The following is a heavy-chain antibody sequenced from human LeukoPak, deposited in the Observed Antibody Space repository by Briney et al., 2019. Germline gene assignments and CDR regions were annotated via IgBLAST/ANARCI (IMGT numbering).Heavy chain of an antibody. Sequence: ASVKVSCKASGYTFTSYAMHWVRQAPGQRLEWMGWISAYNGNTNYAQKLQGRVTMTTDTSTSTAYMELRSLRSDDTAVYYCARDSNYYGSGSYYNVIDYWGQGTLVTVSS. CDR1: GYTFTSYA. D-gene: IGHD3-10*01. CDR2: ISAYNGNT. CDR3: ARDSNYYGSGSYYNVIDY. J-gene: IGHJ4*02. V-gene: IGHV1-18*01.